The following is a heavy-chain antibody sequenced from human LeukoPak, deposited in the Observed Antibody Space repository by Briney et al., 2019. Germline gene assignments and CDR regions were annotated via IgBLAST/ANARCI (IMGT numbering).Heavy chain of an antibody. CDR2: IYYSGST. CDR1: GGSISSYY. V-gene: IGHV4-59*08. J-gene: IGHJ4*02. CDR3: ARHVGNSGSGSYLTYFDY. D-gene: IGHD3-10*01. Sequence: SETLSLTCTVSGGSISSYYWSWIRQPPGKGLEWIGHIYYSGSTHYNPSLKGRVTISVDTSKNQFSLKLSSVTAADTAVYYCARHVGNSGSGSYLTYFDYWGQGTLVTVSS.